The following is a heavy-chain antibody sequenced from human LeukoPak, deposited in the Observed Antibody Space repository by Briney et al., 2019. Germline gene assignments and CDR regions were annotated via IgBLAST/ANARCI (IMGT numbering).Heavy chain of an antibody. CDR3: AREEGGYDILTGYYTPLYFDY. J-gene: IGHJ4*02. Sequence: SESLSLTCTVSGGSISSYYWSWIRQPPGKGLEWIGFISYSGSTNYNPSLKSRVTISVDTSKNQFSLKLSSVTAADTAVYYCAREEGGYDILTGYYTPLYFDYWGQGALVSVSS. CDR2: ISYSGST. D-gene: IGHD3-9*01. CDR1: GGSISSYY. V-gene: IGHV4-59*01.